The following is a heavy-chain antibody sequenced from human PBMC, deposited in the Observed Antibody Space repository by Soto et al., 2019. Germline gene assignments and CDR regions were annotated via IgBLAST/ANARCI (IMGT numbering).Heavy chain of an antibody. CDR1: GYTFTGYY. CDR2: INPKSGDT. Sequence: QEQLVQSGAEVKQPGASVKVSCKASGYTFTGYYIHWVRQAPGQGLEWMGWINPKSGDTKYAQKFQGRVTVTRDTSISTAYMELSRLRADDTAVYYCARSSGGYSYNGMDVWRQGTTVTVSS. J-gene: IGHJ6*02. D-gene: IGHD1-26*01. V-gene: IGHV1-2*02. CDR3: ARSSGGYSYNGMDV.